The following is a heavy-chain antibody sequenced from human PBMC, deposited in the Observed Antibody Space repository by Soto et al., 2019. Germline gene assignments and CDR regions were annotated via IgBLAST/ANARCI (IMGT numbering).Heavy chain of an antibody. D-gene: IGHD3-10*01. CDR1: GFTFSNYA. V-gene: IGHV3-23*01. J-gene: IGHJ4*02. Sequence: EVQLLESGGGLVQPGGSLRLSCAASGFTFSNYAMSWVRQAPGKGLEWVCSISGSGDTSYYAVSVKGRFTISRDNSKNTLYLPMHSLRPEDTAICYWAKDLGGDRLWFGESAHFDYWGQGTLVTGSS. CDR2: ISGSGDTS. CDR3: AKDLGGDRLWFGESAHFDY.